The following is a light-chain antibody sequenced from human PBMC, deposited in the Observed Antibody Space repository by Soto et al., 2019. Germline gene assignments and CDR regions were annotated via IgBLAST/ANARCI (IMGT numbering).Light chain of an antibody. J-gene: IGKJ5*01. V-gene: IGKV3-20*01. CDR2: GAS. CDR1: QSISSSH. Sequence: EIVLTQSPGTLPLSPGDTATLSCRASQSISSSHLVWYQQKSGQAPRLLISGASSRSTGVPDRFSGSGSGTDFALTISRLEPDDFAVYYCQHYGDSPPFTFGQGTRLEIK. CDR3: QHYGDSPPFT.